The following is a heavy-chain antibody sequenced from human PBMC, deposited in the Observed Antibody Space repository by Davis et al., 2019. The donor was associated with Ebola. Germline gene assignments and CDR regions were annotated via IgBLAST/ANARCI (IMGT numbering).Heavy chain of an antibody. V-gene: IGHV1-18*04. CDR2: ISAYNGNT. CDR3: ARDAIFSRPLWEYSSSSNYYYYGMDV. J-gene: IGHJ6*02. CDR1: GYTFTSYY. Sequence: ASVKVSCKASGYTFTSYYMHWVRQAPGQGLEWMGWISAYNGNTNYAQKLQGRVTMTTDTSTSTAYMELRSLRSDDTAVYYCARDAIFSRPLWEYSSSSNYYYYGMDVWGQGTTVTVSS. D-gene: IGHD6-6*01.